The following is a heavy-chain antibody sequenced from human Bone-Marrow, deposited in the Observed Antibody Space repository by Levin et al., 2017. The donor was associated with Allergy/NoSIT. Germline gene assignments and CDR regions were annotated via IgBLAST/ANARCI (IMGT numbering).Heavy chain of an antibody. V-gene: IGHV3-15*01. D-gene: IGHD3-3*01. CDR2: IKTNADGGTI. CDR3: NSGDFDVWSGYYSFEY. Sequence: GVSLRLSCAASGITFTNAWMNWVRQAPGKGLEWVGLIKTNADGGTIDYAAPVKGRFTISRDDSNNTLYLHMNSLITEDTAVYYCNSGDFDVWSGYYSFEYWGQGTLVTVSS. J-gene: IGHJ4*02. CDR1: GITFTNAW.